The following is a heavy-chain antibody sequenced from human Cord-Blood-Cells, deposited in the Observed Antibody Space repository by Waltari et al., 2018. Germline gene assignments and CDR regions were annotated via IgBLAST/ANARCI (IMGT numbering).Heavy chain of an antibody. CDR2: IIPIFGTA. CDR1: GGTLSSYA. Sequence: QVQLVQSGAEVKKTGSSVTVSCKASGGTLSSYAISWVRQAPGQGLEWLGGIIPIFGTANYAQKFQGRVTITADESTSTAYMELSSLRSEDTAVYYCARGGSGWYYFDYWGQGTLVTVSS. V-gene: IGHV1-69*01. D-gene: IGHD6-19*01. CDR3: ARGGSGWYYFDY. J-gene: IGHJ4*02.